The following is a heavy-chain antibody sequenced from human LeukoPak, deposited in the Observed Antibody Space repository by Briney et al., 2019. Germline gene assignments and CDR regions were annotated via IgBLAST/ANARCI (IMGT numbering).Heavy chain of an antibody. D-gene: IGHD2-8*01. CDR2: IYYSGST. J-gene: IGHJ4*02. V-gene: IGHV4-59*08. Sequence: PSETLSLTCTVSGVSISSYYWSWIRQPPGKGLEWIGYIYYSGSTNYNPSLKSRVTISVDTSKNQFSLKLSSVTAADTAVYYCARHASYCTNGVCLDYWGQGTLVTVSS. CDR3: ARHASYCTNGVCLDY. CDR1: GVSISSYY.